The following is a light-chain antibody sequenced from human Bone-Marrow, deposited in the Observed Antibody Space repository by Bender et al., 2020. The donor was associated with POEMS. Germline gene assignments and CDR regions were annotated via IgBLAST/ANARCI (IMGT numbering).Light chain of an antibody. CDR1: NSNIGTNA. V-gene: IGLV1-44*01. J-gene: IGLJ3*02. Sequence: QSVLTQPPSASGTPGQRVTISCSGSNSNIGTNAVNWYQQFPGTAPKLLIYSANQRPSGVPDRFYAFKSGPSASLALSGLQSEDEADYYCAAWDAGLGGGVFGGGTKLTVL. CDR2: SAN. CDR3: AAWDAGLGGGV.